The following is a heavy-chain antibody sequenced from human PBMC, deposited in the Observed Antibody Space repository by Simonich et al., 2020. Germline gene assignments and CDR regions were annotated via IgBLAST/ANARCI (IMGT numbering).Heavy chain of an antibody. CDR2: IKGKTDGGTT. D-gene: IGHD2-21*02. V-gene: IGHV3-15*01. CDR1: GFTFSNAW. Sequence: EVQLVESGGGLVKPGGSLRLSCAASGFTFSNAWMSWVRQAPGKGREWVGLIKGKTDGGTTDYASPVKGRFTISRDDSKNTLYLQMNSLKTEDTAVYYCTTLAYCGGDCYYYFDYWGQGTLVTVSS. CDR3: TTLAYCGGDCYYYFDY. J-gene: IGHJ4*02.